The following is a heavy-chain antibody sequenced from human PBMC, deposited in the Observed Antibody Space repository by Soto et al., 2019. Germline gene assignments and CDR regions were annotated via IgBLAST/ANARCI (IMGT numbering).Heavy chain of an antibody. CDR3: ARHHGPTTSENWFDP. CDR1: GYTFFTYD. CDR2: ISNYSGDT. V-gene: IGHV1-18*01. D-gene: IGHD5-12*01. J-gene: IGHJ5*02. Sequence: QVHLVQSGVEVKTPGASVKVSCQASGYTFFTYDISWVRQAPGQGLEWMGWISNYSGDTKYAQKFQGRVTMTTDTSTTTAYLELRSLRSDDTAVYYCARHHGPTTSENWFDPWGQGTPVTVSS.